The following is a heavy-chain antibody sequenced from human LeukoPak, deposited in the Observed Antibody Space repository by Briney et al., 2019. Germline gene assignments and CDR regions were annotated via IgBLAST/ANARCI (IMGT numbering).Heavy chain of an antibody. V-gene: IGHV3-43*02. D-gene: IGHD3-22*01. CDR1: GFTFDDYA. J-gene: IGHJ4*02. CDR3: AKDNYYGSSGYYSLDY. CDR2: ISGDSSNT. Sequence: GGSLRLSCAASGFTFDDYAMHWVRQAPGKGLEWVSFISGDSSNTYYVDSVKGRFTISRDNSKNSLYLQMNSLRTEDTALYYCAKDNYYGSSGYYSLDYWGQGTLVTVSS.